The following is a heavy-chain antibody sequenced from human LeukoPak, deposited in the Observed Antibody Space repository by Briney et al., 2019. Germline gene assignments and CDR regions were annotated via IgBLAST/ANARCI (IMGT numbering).Heavy chain of an antibody. Sequence: GGPLRLSCAVSGFTVIGNYMSWVGQAPGKGLDWVALFYSVGATYYADSVRGGFTFSRDNSKNTLYLRMNRLRAEKTPWYYCARRDGGYSHPYDYWGQGIPVTVSS. CDR2: FYSVGAT. D-gene: IGHD4-23*01. J-gene: IGHJ4*02. CDR3: ARRDGGYSHPYDY. V-gene: IGHV3-53*01. CDR1: GFTVIGNY.